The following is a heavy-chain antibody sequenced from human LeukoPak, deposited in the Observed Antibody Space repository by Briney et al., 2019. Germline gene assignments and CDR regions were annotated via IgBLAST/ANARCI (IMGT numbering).Heavy chain of an antibody. CDR2: IIPIFGTA. V-gene: IGHV1-69*06. CDR1: GDTFSNYA. CDR3: ARAGWLQYYYFDY. Sequence: SVKVSCKASGDTFSNYAISWVRQAPGQGLEWMGGIIPIFGTAKYAQKFQGRVTITADTPTSTAYMELSSLRSEDTAVYYCARAGWLQYYYFDYWGQGTLVTVSS. D-gene: IGHD5-24*01. J-gene: IGHJ4*02.